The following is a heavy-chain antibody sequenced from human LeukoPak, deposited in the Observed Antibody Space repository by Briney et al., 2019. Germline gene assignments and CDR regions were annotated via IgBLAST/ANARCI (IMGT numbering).Heavy chain of an antibody. J-gene: IGHJ4*02. Sequence: SVKVSCKASGGTFSSYAISWVRQAPGQGLEWMGRIIPIFGTANYAQKFQGRVTITTDESTSTDYMELSSLRSEDTAVYYCETVGGSGSYCQNWGRGTLVTVSS. D-gene: IGHD3-10*01. V-gene: IGHV1-69*05. CDR3: ETVGGSGSYCQN. CDR1: GGTFSSYA. CDR2: IIPIFGTA.